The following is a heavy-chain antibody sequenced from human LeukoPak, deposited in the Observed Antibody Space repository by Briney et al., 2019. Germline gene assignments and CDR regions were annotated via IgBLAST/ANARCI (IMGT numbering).Heavy chain of an antibody. V-gene: IGHV1-18*01. D-gene: IGHD6-13*01. Sequence: ASVKVSCKASGYTFTSYAISWVRQAPGQGLEWMGWISAYNGATKYAQKLQGRVTMTTDASTSTAYVERRSLRSDDTAVYYCARDRSSSWYYFDYWGQGTLVTVSS. CDR3: ARDRSSSWYYFDY. J-gene: IGHJ4*02. CDR2: ISAYNGAT. CDR1: GYTFTSYA.